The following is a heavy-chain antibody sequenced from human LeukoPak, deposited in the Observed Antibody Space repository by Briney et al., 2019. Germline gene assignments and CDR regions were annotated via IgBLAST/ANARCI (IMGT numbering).Heavy chain of an antibody. J-gene: IGHJ4*02. V-gene: IGHV1-18*01. CDR2: ISAYSGNT. CDR3: ARVDTVRGVIIRSSFDY. CDR1: GYTFTSYG. D-gene: IGHD3-10*01. Sequence: ASVKLSCKASGYTFTSYGISWVRQAPGQGLEWMVWISAYSGNTNYAEKLQGRVTMNTDTYMRTRYMEMRSLRSDDTAVYYCARVDTVRGVIIRSSFDYWGQGTLVTVSS.